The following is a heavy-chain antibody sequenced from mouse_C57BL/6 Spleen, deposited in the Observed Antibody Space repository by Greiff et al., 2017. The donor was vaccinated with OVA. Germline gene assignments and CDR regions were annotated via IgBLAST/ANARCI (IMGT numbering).Heavy chain of an antibody. CDR3: ARSGYYGSSYYWYFDV. CDR1: GFTFSDYG. Sequence: EVQGVESGGGLVKPGGSLKLSCAASGFTFSDYGMHWVRQAPEKGLEWVAYISSGCSTIYYADTVKGRFTISRDNAKNTLFLQMTSLRSEDTAMYYCARSGYYGSSYYWYFDVWGTGTTVTVSS. J-gene: IGHJ1*03. D-gene: IGHD1-1*01. CDR2: ISSGCSTI. V-gene: IGHV5-17*01.